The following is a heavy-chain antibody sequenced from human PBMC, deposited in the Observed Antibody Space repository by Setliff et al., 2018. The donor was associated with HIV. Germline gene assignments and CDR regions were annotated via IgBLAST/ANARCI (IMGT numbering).Heavy chain of an antibody. CDR1: GFTFSSYG. V-gene: IGHV3-21*01. CDR3: VRSLSGNSSTYYWAFDF. D-gene: IGHD3-22*01. J-gene: IGHJ4*02. Sequence: PGGSLRLSCAASGFTFSSYGMHWVRQAPGKGLEWVSSISSSSSFIYYADSVRGRFTVSRDNAKNSLWLQLDSLKVEDTALYFCVRSLSGNSSTYYWAFDFWGQGAPVTVSS. CDR2: ISSSSSFI.